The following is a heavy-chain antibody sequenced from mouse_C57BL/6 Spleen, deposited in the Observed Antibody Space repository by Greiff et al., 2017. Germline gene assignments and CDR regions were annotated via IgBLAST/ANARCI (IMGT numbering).Heavy chain of an antibody. V-gene: IGHV1-15*01. Sequence: QVQLKESGAELVRPGASVTLSCKASGYTFTDYEMHWVKQTPVHGLEWIGAIDPETGGTAYNQKFKGKAILTADKSSSTAYMELRSLTSEDSAVYYCTRGVPVDYWGQGTTLTVSS. CDR2: IDPETGGT. J-gene: IGHJ2*01. CDR3: TRGVPVDY. CDR1: GYTFTDYE.